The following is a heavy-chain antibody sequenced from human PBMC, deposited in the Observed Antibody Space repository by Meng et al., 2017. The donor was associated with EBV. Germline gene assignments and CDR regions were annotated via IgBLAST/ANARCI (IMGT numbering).Heavy chain of an antibody. J-gene: IGHJ4*02. D-gene: IGHD3-22*01. V-gene: IGHV3-30-3*01. Sequence: QVQLVESGGGVVQPGRSLRLSCAASGFTFSSYAMYWVRQAPGKGLEWVAVISYDGSNKYYADSVKGRFTISRDNSKNTLYLQMNSLRAEDTAVYYCARGGGGEYYYDSSGYYPFDYWGQGTLVTVSS. CDR3: ARGGGGEYYYDSSGYYPFDY. CDR1: GFTFSSYA. CDR2: ISYDGSNK.